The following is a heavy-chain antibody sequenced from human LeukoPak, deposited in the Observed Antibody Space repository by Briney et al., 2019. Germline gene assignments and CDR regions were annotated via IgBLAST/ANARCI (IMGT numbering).Heavy chain of an antibody. Sequence: GGSLRLSCAASGFTFSSYGMHWVRQAPGKGLEWVTFIRYDGSNKYYADSVKGRFTISRDNSKNTLYLQMNSLRAEDTAVYYCARDRLVRGIVVGYDYWGQGTLVTVSS. V-gene: IGHV3-30*02. CDR3: ARDRLVRGIVVGYDY. CDR2: IRYDGSNK. J-gene: IGHJ4*02. CDR1: GFTFSSYG. D-gene: IGHD3-22*01.